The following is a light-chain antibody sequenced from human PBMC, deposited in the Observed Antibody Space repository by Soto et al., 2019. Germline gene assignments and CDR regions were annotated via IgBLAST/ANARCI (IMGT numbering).Light chain of an antibody. CDR3: NSYTGSNTLV. CDR1: SSDVGGYNY. J-gene: IGLJ1*01. Sequence: QSALTQPASVSGSPGQSITISCTGTSSDVGGYNYVSWYQQHPGKAPKLMIFEVTNRPSGISNRFSGSRSGNTASLTISDLQAEDEAEYYCNSYTGSNTLVFGTGTKVTVL. CDR2: EVT. V-gene: IGLV2-14*03.